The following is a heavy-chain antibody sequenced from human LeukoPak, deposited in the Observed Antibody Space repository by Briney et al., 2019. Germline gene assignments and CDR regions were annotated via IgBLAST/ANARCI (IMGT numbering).Heavy chain of an antibody. CDR1: GYTFTGYY. CDR3: ARDEGDSSSSHYYYYYMDV. CDR2: INPNSGGT. D-gene: IGHD6-6*01. Sequence: ASVKVSCKASGYTFTGYYMHWVRQAPGQGLEWMGWINPNSGGTNYAQKFQGRVAMTRDTSISTAYMELSRLRSDDTAVYYCARDEGDSSSSHYYYYYMDVWGKGTTVTASS. V-gene: IGHV1-2*02. J-gene: IGHJ6*03.